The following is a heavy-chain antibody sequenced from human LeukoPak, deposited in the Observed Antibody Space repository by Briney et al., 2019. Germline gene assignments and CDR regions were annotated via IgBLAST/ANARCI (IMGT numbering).Heavy chain of an antibody. CDR2: INPSGGST. Sequence: ASVKVSCKASGYTFTSYYMHWVRQALGQGLQWMGIINPSGGSTSYAQKFQGRVTMTRDMSTSTVYMELSSLRSEDSAVYYCARAIAVAGLSGGDYWGQGTLVTVSS. CDR3: ARAIAVAGLSGGDY. D-gene: IGHD6-19*01. J-gene: IGHJ4*02. V-gene: IGHV1-46*01. CDR1: GYTFTSYY.